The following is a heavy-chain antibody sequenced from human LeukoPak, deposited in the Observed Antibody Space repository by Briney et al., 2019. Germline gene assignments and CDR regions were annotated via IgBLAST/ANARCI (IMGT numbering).Heavy chain of an antibody. CDR2: IYNSGST. Sequence: SETLSLTCTVSGGSISSYHWSWIRQPPGKGLGWIGSIYNSGSTNYNPSLKSRAVISLDTSKNRLSLKLSSVTAADTAVYYCAGGAQWLAHDFWGQGTLVTVSS. V-gene: IGHV4-59*01. D-gene: IGHD6-19*01. CDR3: AGGAQWLAHDF. J-gene: IGHJ1*01. CDR1: GGSISSYH.